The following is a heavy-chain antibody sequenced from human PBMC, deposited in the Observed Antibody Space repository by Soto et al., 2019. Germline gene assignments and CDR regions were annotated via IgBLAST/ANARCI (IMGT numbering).Heavy chain of an antibody. Sequence: SETLSLTCTVSGGSISSSGYYWGWIRHPPGKGLEWIGSIYYSGSTSYNPSLKSRVTMSVDTSKNQLSLKLSSVTAADTAVYYCARLHCNSPNCVPLNPWGQGTLVT. V-gene: IGHV4-39*01. CDR3: ARLHCNSPNCVPLNP. J-gene: IGHJ5*02. D-gene: IGHD2-2*01. CDR2: IYYSGST. CDR1: GGSISSSGYY.